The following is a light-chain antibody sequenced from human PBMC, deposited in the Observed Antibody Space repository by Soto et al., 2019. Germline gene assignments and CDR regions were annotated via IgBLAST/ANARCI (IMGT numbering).Light chain of an antibody. V-gene: IGKV3-15*01. J-gene: IGKJ4*01. CDR3: QQANSFPLT. CDR2: GAS. Sequence: EVVMTQSPDTLSVSPGETVTLSCRASQSVRSKLALYHQKPGQAPRLFIYGASTRATGIPSRFSGSGSGTDFTLTISSLQPEDFATYYCQQANSFPLTFGGGTKVDI. CDR1: QSVRSK.